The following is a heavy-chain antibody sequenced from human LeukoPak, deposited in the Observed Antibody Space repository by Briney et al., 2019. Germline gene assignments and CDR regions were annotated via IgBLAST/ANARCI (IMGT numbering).Heavy chain of an antibody. D-gene: IGHD3-16*01. CDR2: FHNSGTS. V-gene: IGHV4-59*01. Sequence: PSETLSLTCTVSDDSISDYYRGWIRQPPGRGLEWIGYFHNSGTSTYNPSLKSRVTISADTSKNQFSLKLNSLTTADTAVYYCTRGAGWLIDYWGQGILVTVSS. CDR1: DDSISDYY. J-gene: IGHJ4*02. CDR3: TRGAGWLIDY.